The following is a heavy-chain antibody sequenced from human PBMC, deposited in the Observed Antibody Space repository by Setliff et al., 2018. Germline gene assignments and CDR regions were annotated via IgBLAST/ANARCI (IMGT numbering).Heavy chain of an antibody. V-gene: IGHV4-38-2*02. CDR1: GSAISSGHY. CDR2: FRPSGKT. J-gene: IGHJ3*01. D-gene: IGHD4-17*01. Sequence: KPSETLSLTCAVSGSAISSGHYWGWIRQPPGKGLEWIGSFRPSGKTYYNPSLNSRVTISVDTSKKQFSLKVTSVTAADTAVYYCVRDAGDGYGVDAYAGGGFDFWGQGIMVTV. CDR3: VRDAGDGYGVDAYAGGGFDF.